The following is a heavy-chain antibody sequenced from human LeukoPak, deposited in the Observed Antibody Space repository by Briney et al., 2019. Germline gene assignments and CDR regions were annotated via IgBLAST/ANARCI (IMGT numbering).Heavy chain of an antibody. Sequence: GASVKVSCKASGYTVTSYGISWGPQAPGQGLEWMGWISAYNGNTNYAQKLQGRVTMTTDTSTSTAYMELRSLRSDDTAVYYCARVRVGAAGSSFDYWGQGTLVTVSS. CDR1: GYTVTSYG. CDR3: ARVRVGAAGSSFDY. J-gene: IGHJ4*02. D-gene: IGHD6-13*01. CDR2: ISAYNGNT. V-gene: IGHV1-18*01.